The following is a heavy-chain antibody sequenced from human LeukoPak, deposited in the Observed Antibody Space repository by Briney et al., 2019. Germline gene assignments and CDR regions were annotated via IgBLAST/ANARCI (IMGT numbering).Heavy chain of an antibody. CDR3: ARDTLSGYYFDY. J-gene: IGHJ4*02. V-gene: IGHV3-74*01. D-gene: IGHD5-12*01. CDR1: GFTFSSYW. Sequence: GGFLRLSCAASGFTFSSYWMHWVRQAPGKGLVWVSRINSDGSSTSYADSVKGRFTISRDNAKNTLYLQMNSLRAEDTAVYYCARDTLSGYYFDYWGQGTLVTVSS. CDR2: INSDGSST.